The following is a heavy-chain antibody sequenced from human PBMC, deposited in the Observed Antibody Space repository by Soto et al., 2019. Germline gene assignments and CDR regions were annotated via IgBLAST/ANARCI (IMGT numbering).Heavy chain of an antibody. CDR1: GFTFNSYA. J-gene: IGHJ4*02. CDR3: AKDALICSGGSCYPYYFDS. V-gene: IGHV3-23*01. D-gene: IGHD2-15*01. Sequence: VGSLRLSCAASGFTFNSYAMSWVRQAPGKGLEWVSAISGSGGSTYYADSVKGRFTISRDNSKNTLYLQMNSLRAEDTAVYYCAKDALICSGGSCYPYYFDSWGQGTRVTVSS. CDR2: ISGSGGST.